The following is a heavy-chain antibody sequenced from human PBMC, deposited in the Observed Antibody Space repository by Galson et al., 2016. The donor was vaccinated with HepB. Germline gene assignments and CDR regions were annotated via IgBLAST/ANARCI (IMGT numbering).Heavy chain of an antibody. CDR1: GGSISGYY. V-gene: IGHV4-59*01. Sequence: SETLSLTCTVSGGSISGYYWSWIRQPPGKGLEWIGYIYYSGSTNYNPSLKSRVTISVDTPKNQFSLKMTSVTAADTAVYYCARGYCSGGSCYSGDYWGQGTLVTVSS. CDR3: ARGYCSGGSCYSGDY. CDR2: IYYSGST. D-gene: IGHD2-15*01. J-gene: IGHJ4*02.